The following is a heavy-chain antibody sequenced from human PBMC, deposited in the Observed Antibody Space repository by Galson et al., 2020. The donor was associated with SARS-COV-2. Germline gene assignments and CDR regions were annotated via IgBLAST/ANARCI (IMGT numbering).Heavy chain of an antibody. D-gene: IGHD4-17*01. Sequence: GESLKISCTASGFTFSNAWMSWVRQAPGKGLEWVGRVKSKTDGGTTDYAAPVKGRFTISRDDSKNTLYLQMDSLKTEDTAVYYCTWTTVTLQWDFWGQGTQVTVSS. V-gene: IGHV3-15*01. CDR3: TWTTVTLQWDF. CDR1: GFTFSNAW. CDR2: VKSKTDGGTT. J-gene: IGHJ4*02.